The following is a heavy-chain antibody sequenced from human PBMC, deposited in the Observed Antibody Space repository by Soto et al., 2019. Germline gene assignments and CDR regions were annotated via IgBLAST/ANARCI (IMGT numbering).Heavy chain of an antibody. Sequence: PGGSLRLSCAASGCTFSSYSTNWVRQAPGKGLEWVSSISSSSSYIYYADSVKGRFTISRDNAKNSLYLQMNSLRAEDTAVYYCARGAAAGTSAFDIWGQGTMVTVSS. CDR1: GCTFSSYS. CDR2: ISSSSSYI. D-gene: IGHD6-13*01. V-gene: IGHV3-21*01. CDR3: ARGAAAGTSAFDI. J-gene: IGHJ3*02.